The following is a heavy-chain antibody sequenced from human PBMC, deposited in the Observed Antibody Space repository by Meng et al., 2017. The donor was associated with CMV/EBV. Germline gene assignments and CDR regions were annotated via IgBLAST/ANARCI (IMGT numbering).Heavy chain of an antibody. CDR1: GYTLTSYG. V-gene: IGHV1-18*01. J-gene: IGHJ4*02. CDR3: ARGGRYYYDSSGYCNY. Sequence: QVWLVQSGAAVKKPGAPGKVSCKASGYTLTSYGISWVRQAPGQGLEWMGWISAYNGNTNYAQKLQGRVTMTTDTSTSTAYMELRSLRSDDTAVYYCARGGRYYYDSSGYCNYWGQGTLVTVSS. CDR2: ISAYNGNT. D-gene: IGHD3-22*01.